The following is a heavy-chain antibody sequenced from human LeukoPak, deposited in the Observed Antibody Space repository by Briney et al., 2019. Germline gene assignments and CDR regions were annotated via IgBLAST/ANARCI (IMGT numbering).Heavy chain of an antibody. CDR2: IYSSGST. CDR3: ARTPIYYFDNSGYYN. D-gene: IGHD3-22*01. V-gene: IGHV4-4*07. Sequence: SESLSLTCTVSGGSINNYYWSWIRQPAGKGLEWIGLIYSSGSTSYNPSLKSRVTMSVDTSKKQFSLRLSSVTAADTAVYYCARTPIYYFDNSGYYNWGQGTLVTVSS. J-gene: IGHJ4*02. CDR1: GGSINNYY.